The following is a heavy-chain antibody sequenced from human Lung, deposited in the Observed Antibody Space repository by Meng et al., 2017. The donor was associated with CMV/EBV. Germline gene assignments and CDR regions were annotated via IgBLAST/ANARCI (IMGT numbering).Heavy chain of an antibody. J-gene: IGHJ1*01. V-gene: IGHV4-34*01. CDR3: TRLNNRITILGVVITEGYCHD. CDR1: GGPFSGYD. D-gene: IGHD3-3*01. CDR2: INHSGGT. Sequence: SETLSLXXAVYGGPFSGYDWTWISQPPGKGLEWIGEINHSGGTSYNPSLKSRLTMSVDMSKNTVSLKLNSVTAADTAVYYGTRLNNRITILGVVITEGYCHDWGQVTXVTGSS.